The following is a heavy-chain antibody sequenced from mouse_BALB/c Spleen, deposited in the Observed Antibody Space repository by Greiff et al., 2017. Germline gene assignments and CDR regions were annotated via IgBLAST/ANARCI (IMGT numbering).Heavy chain of an antibody. D-gene: IGHD2-1*01. Sequence: EVKLEESGPSLVKPSQTLSLTCSVTGDSITSGYWNWIRKFPGNKLEYMGYISYSGSTYYNPSLKSRISITRDTSKNQYYLQLNSVTTEDTATYYCARNYYSNWYFDAWGAGTTVTVSS. CDR1: GDSITSGY. CDR3: ARNYYSNWYFDA. V-gene: IGHV3-8*02. J-gene: IGHJ1*01. CDR2: ISYSGST.